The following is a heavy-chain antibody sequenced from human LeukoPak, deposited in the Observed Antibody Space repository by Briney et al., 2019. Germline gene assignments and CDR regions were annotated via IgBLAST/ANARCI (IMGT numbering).Heavy chain of an antibody. CDR2: IYYSGST. CDR1: GGSFSGYY. V-gene: IGHV4-34*01. Sequence: SETLSLTCAVYGGSFSGYYWSWIRQPPGKGLEWIGSIYYSGSTYYNPSLKSRVTISVDTSKNHFSLKLSSVTAADTAVYYCARDWAYGDYVYYYMDVWGKGTTVTVSS. J-gene: IGHJ6*03. CDR3: ARDWAYGDYVYYYMDV. D-gene: IGHD4-17*01.